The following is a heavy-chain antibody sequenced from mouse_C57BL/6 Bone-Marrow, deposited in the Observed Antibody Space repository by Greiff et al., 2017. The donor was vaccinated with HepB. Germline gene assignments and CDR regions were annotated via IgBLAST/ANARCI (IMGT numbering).Heavy chain of an antibody. D-gene: IGHD2-5*01. CDR1: GFTFSDYG. V-gene: IGHV5-17*01. Sequence: EVQRVESGGGLVKPGGSLKLSCAASGFTFSDYGMHWVRQAPEKGLEWVAYISSGSSTIYYADTVKGRITIYRDNAKNTLFLQMTSLRSEDTAMYYCARRSNYGYFDYWGQGTTLTVAS. CDR2: ISSGSSTI. CDR3: ARRSNYGYFDY. J-gene: IGHJ2*01.